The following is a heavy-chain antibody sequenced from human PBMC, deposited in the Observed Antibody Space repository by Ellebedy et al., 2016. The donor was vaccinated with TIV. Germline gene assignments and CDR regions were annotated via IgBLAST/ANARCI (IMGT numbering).Heavy chain of an antibody. J-gene: IGHJ4*02. Sequence: GESLKISCAASGFTFSDHYMDWVRQAPGKGLEWVAFIRSSTNSISYADSVKGRFTISRDDAENSLYLQMNSLRDEDTAVYYCARGGAGFDSMHRELSFDSWGQGTLVTVSS. CDR1: GFTFSDHY. CDR2: IRSSTNSI. V-gene: IGHV3-48*02. D-gene: IGHD1-26*01. CDR3: ARGGAGFDSMHRELSFDS.